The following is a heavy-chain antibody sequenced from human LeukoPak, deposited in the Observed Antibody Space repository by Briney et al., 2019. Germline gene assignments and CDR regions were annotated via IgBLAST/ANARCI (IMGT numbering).Heavy chain of an antibody. V-gene: IGHV3-30*02. J-gene: IGHJ4*02. CDR1: GFTFSSYG. CDR2: IRYDGSNK. D-gene: IGHD3-22*01. Sequence: PGGSLRLSCAASGFTFSSYGMHWVRQAPGKGLEWVAFIRYDGSNKYYADSVKGRFTISRDNSKNTLYLQMNSLRAEDTAVYYCAKDLGYYYDSSGYYNPFDYWGQGTLVTVSS. CDR3: AKDLGYYYDSSGYYNPFDY.